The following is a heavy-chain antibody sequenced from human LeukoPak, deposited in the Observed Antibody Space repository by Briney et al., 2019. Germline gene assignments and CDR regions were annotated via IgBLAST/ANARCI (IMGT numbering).Heavy chain of an antibody. CDR3: ARRAGGYSHPYDY. CDR2: ISSSGSTI. V-gene: IGHV3-48*03. J-gene: IGHJ4*02. D-gene: IGHD4-23*01. CDR1: GFTFSSYE. Sequence: GGSLRLSCAASGFTFSSYEMNWVRQAPGKGLEWVSYISSSGSTIYYADSVKGRFTISRDNSKNTLYLQMNSLRAEDTAVYYCARRAGGYSHPYDYWGQGILVTVSS.